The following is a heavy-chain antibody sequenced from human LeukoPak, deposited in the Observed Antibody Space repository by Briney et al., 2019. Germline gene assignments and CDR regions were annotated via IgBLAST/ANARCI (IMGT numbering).Heavy chain of an antibody. D-gene: IGHD1-26*01. Sequence: SETLSLTCTVSGGSISSYYWSWIRQPPGKGLEWIGYIYYSGSTNYNPSLKSRVTISVDTSKNQFSLKLSSVTAADTAVYYCARALWEFTAFDPWGQGTLVTVSS. CDR2: IYYSGST. CDR1: GGSISSYY. V-gene: IGHV4-59*01. J-gene: IGHJ5*02. CDR3: ARALWEFTAFDP.